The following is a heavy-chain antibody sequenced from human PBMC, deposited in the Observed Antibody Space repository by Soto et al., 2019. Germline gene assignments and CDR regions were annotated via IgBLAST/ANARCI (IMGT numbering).Heavy chain of an antibody. CDR2: IYYSGST. V-gene: IGHV4-61*01. CDR3: ARVVGANWFDP. CDR1: GGSVSSGSYY. J-gene: IGHJ5*02. D-gene: IGHD1-26*01. Sequence: KPSETLSLPCTVSGGSVSSGSYYWSWIRQPPGKGLEWIGYIYYSGSTNYNPSLKSRVTISVDTSKNQFSLKLSSVTAADTAVYYCARVVGANWFDPWGQGTLVTVSS.